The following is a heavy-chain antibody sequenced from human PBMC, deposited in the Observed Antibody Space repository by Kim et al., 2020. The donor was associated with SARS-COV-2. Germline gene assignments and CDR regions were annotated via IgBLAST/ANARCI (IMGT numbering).Heavy chain of an antibody. J-gene: IGHJ4*02. CDR2: ISWNSGSI. CDR3: AKDAVYCGGDCQPHYFDY. CDR1: GFTFGDYA. Sequence: GGSLRLSCAASGFTFGDYAMHWVRQAPGKGLEWVSGISWNSGSIGYADSVKGRFTISRDNAKNSLYLQMNSLRAEDTALYYCAKDAVYCGGDCQPHYFDYWGQGPLVTLSS. D-gene: IGHD2-21*02. V-gene: IGHV3-9*01.